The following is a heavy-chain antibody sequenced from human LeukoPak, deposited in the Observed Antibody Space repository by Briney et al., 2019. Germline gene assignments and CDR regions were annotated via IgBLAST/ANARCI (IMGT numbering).Heavy chain of an antibody. Sequence: PSETLSLTCAVSGGTISSGGYSWSWIRQPPGKGLEWIGYIYHSGSTYYNPSLKSRVTISVDRSKNQFSLKLSSVTAADTAVYYCARVSSGSSKGAAFDIWGQGTMVTVSS. CDR2: IYHSGST. V-gene: IGHV4-30-2*01. D-gene: IGHD1-26*01. CDR3: ARVSSGSSKGAAFDI. J-gene: IGHJ3*02. CDR1: GGTISSGGYS.